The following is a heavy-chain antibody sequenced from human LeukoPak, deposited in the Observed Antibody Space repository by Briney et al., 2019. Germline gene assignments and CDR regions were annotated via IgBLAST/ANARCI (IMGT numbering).Heavy chain of an antibody. D-gene: IGHD6-13*01. V-gene: IGHV3-30*02. CDR3: AKAIAAAGTLSYFEY. CDR1: GFTFSSYG. J-gene: IGHJ4*02. Sequence: GGSLRLSCAASGFTFSSYGMHWVRQAPGKGLEWVAFIRYDGSNKYYADSVKGRFTISRDNSKNSLFLQMNSLRVEDTALYYCAKAIAAAGTLSYFEYWGQGTLVTVSS. CDR2: IRYDGSNK.